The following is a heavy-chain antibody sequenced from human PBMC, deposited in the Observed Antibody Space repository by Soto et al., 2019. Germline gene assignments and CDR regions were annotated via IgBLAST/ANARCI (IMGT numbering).Heavy chain of an antibody. J-gene: IGHJ4*02. D-gene: IGHD3-10*01. CDR3: ASGPPTGGAGSPFDFDY. CDR1: GGSISSGDYY. V-gene: IGHV4-30-4*01. CDR2: IYYSGST. Sequence: QVQLQESGPGLVKPSQTLSLTCTVSGGSISSGDYYWSWIRQPPGKVLEWIGYIYYSGSTYYNPSLKSRVTISVDTSKNPFSLKLSSVTAADTAVYYCASGPPTGGAGSPFDFDYWGQGTLVTVSS.